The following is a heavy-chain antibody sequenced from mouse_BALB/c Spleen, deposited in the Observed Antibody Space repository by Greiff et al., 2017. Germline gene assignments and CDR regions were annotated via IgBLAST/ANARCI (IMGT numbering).Heavy chain of an antibody. D-gene: IGHD2-10*01. CDR3: VSQAYYGNYGAY. CDR2: IRSKSNNYAT. J-gene: IGHJ3*01. CDR1: GFTFNTYA. V-gene: IGHV10-1*02. Sequence: EVKLVESGGGLVQPKGSLKLSCAASGFTFNTYAMNWVRQAPGKGLEWVARIRSKSNNYATYYADSVKDRFTISRDDSQSMLYLQMNNLKTEDTAMYYCVSQAYYGNYGAYWGQGTLVTVSA.